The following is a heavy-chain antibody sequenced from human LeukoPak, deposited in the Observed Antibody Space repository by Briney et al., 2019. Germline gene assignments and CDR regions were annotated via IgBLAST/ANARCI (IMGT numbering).Heavy chain of an antibody. J-gene: IGHJ4*02. CDR1: GFTFGRFA. CDR3: TTESFHY. CDR2: ISNSGTIT. D-gene: IGHD3-10*01. V-gene: IGHV3-23*01. Sequence: GGSLRLSCAVSGFTFGRFAMNWVRQAPGKGLEWVSIISNSGTITSYADSVKGRFTISRDNSKNTVYLQKNSLRAEDTALYYCTTESFHYWGQGSLVAVSS.